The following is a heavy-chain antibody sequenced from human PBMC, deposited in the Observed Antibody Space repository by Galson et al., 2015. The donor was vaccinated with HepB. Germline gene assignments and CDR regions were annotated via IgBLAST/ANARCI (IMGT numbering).Heavy chain of an antibody. Sequence: VTVSCKASGYTFTSYAMHWVRQAPGQRLEWMGWINAGNGNTKYSQKFQGRVTITRDTSASTAYMELSSLRSEDTAVYYCARASSGSYSSDFDYWGQGTLVTVSS. V-gene: IGHV1-3*01. CDR2: INAGNGNT. D-gene: IGHD1-26*01. CDR1: GYTFTSYA. CDR3: ARASSGSYSSDFDY. J-gene: IGHJ4*02.